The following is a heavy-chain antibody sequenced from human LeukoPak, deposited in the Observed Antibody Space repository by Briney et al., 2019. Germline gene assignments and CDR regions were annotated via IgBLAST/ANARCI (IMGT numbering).Heavy chain of an antibody. CDR1: GGSFSGYY. Sequence: PSETLSLTCAVYGGSFSGYYWSWIRQPPGKGLEWIGEINHSGSTNYNPSLKSRVTISVDTSKNQFSLKLSSVTAADMAVYYCARRPVVNYYYYYVDVWGKGTTVTVSS. CDR3: ARRPVVNYYYYYVDV. CDR2: INHSGST. D-gene: IGHD4-23*01. J-gene: IGHJ6*03. V-gene: IGHV4-34*01.